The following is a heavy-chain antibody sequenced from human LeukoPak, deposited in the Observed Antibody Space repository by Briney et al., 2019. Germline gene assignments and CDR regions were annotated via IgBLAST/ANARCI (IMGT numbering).Heavy chain of an antibody. J-gene: IGHJ4*02. CDR3: ARDPRYCSGGSCYFGYFDY. Sequence: GGSLRLSCAASGFTFSSYWMSWVRQAPGKGLEWVANIKQDGSEKYYVDSVKGRFTISRDDAKNSLYLQMNSLRAGDTAVYYCARDPRYCSGGSCYFGYFDYWGQGTLVTVSS. CDR2: IKQDGSEK. V-gene: IGHV3-7*01. D-gene: IGHD2-15*01. CDR1: GFTFSSYW.